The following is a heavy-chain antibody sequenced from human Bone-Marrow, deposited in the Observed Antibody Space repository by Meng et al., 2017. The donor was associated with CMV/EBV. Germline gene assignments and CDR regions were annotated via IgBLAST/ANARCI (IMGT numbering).Heavy chain of an antibody. CDR1: GFTFSSYS. D-gene: IGHD3-22*01. CDR2: ISSSSSYI. Sequence: GESLKISFAASGFTFSSYSMNWVRQAPGKGLEWVSSISSSSSYIYYADSVKGRFTISRDNAKNSLYLQMNSLRAEDTAVYYCARGSGYQFDYWGQGTLVTVSS. V-gene: IGHV3-21*01. J-gene: IGHJ4*02. CDR3: ARGSGYQFDY.